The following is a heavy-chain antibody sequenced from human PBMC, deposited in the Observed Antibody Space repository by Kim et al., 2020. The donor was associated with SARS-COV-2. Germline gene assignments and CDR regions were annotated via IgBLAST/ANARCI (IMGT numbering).Heavy chain of an antibody. CDR3: TTEHYYDSSGYPYYFDY. V-gene: IGHV3-15*01. J-gene: IGHJ4*02. Sequence: VKGRFTISRDASKNTLYLQMTSLKTEDTAVYYCTTEHYYDSSGYPYYFDYWGQGTLVTVSS. D-gene: IGHD3-22*01.